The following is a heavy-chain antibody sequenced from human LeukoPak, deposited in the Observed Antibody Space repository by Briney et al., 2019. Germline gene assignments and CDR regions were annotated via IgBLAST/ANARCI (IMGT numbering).Heavy chain of an antibody. D-gene: IGHD3-10*01. CDR2: IYYTGST. V-gene: IGHV4-30-4*07. J-gene: IGHJ4*02. CDR1: GGSISSGDYS. Sequence: SETLSLTCGVSGGSISSGDYSWSWIRQPPGKGLEWIGYIYYTGSTQYNPSLKSRVTMSLDKSKNQLSLKLSSVTAADTAVYYCARVRWFGELFPDCWGQGTLVTVSS. CDR3: ARVRWFGELFPDC.